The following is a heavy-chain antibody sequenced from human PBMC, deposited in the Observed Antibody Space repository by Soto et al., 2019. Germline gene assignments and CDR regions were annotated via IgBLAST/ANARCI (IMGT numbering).Heavy chain of an antibody. CDR2: LYSGGNT. CDR3: ARDRSSSCCYYYGMDV. Sequence: GGSLRLSCAASGFTVSSSFMSWVRQAPGKGLEWVSVLYSGGNTFYADSVKGRFTISRDNSKNTVYLQMNSLRADDTAVYYCARDRSSSCCYYYGMDVWGQGTTVTV. D-gene: IGHD6-6*01. V-gene: IGHV3-53*01. CDR1: GFTVSSSF. J-gene: IGHJ6*02.